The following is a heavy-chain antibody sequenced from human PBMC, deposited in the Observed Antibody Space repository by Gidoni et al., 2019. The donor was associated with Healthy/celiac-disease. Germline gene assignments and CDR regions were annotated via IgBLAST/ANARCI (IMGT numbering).Heavy chain of an antibody. CDR1: GCSVSSGSYY. CDR3: ASSGIAVASGDW. Sequence: QVQLQESGPGLVKPSETLSLTCTVSGCSVSSGSYYWSWIRQPPGKGLEWIGYIYYSGSTNYNPSLKSRVTISVDTSKNQFSLKLSSVTAADTAVYYCASSGIAVASGDWWGQGTLVTVSS. J-gene: IGHJ4*02. D-gene: IGHD6-19*01. V-gene: IGHV4-61*01. CDR2: IYYSGST.